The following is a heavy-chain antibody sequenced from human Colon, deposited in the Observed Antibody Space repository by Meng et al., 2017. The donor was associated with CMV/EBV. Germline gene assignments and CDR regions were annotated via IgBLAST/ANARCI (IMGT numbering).Heavy chain of an antibody. CDR3: VRSSGWSLFDY. J-gene: IGHJ4*02. V-gene: IGHV1-2*02. D-gene: IGHD6-19*01. CDR2: IRSDGSAT. CDR1: GYTFSDYY. Sequence: GQLMQSGAGVKEPGASVKVSCKTSGYTFSDYYMHWVRQAPGQGLEWMGWIRSDGSATNYAQKFRGRVTMTRDASVSTAYMELSGLTSDDTAVYFCVRSSGWSLFDYWGPGALVTVSS.